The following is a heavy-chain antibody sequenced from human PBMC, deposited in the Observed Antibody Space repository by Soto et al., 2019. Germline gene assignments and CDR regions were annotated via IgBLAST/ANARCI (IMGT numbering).Heavy chain of an antibody. D-gene: IGHD6-13*01. CDR1: GGSISSGGYY. Sequence: QVQLQESGPGLVKPSQTLSLTCTVSGGSISSGGYYWSWIRQHPGKGLEWIGYIYYSGSTYYNPSLKSRVTIAVDTSKSQFSLKLSSVTAADTAVYYCARDRAAAGYDAFDIWGQGTMVTVSS. V-gene: IGHV4-31*03. J-gene: IGHJ3*02. CDR2: IYYSGST. CDR3: ARDRAAAGYDAFDI.